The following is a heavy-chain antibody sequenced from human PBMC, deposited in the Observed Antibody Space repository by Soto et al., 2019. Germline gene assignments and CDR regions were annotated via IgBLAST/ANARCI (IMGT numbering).Heavy chain of an antibody. CDR1: GFTFDDYA. CDR2: ISWNSGSI. CDR3: AKATVLSHGMDV. Sequence: EVQLVESGGGLVQPGRSLRLSCAASGFTFDDYAMHWVRQAPGKGLEWVSGISWNSGSIGYADSVKGRFTISRDNAKNSLYLQMNSLRAEDTALYYCAKATVLSHGMDVWGQGTTVTVSS. D-gene: IGHD1-1*01. J-gene: IGHJ6*02. V-gene: IGHV3-9*01.